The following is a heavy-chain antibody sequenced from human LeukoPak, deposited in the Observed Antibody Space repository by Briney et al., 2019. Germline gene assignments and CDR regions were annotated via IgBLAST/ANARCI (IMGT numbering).Heavy chain of an antibody. V-gene: IGHV4-34*01. J-gene: IGHJ4*02. D-gene: IGHD5-24*01. CDR1: GGSFSGYY. CDR2: TNHSGRT. Sequence: PSETLSLTCAVCGGSFSGYYWSCIRQPPGKGLEWIGETNHSGRTNYNPSLKSRVTISVDTSKNQFSLKLSSVTAADTAVYYCARGGFRGLQFDYWGQGTLVTVSS. CDR3: ARGGFRGLQFDY.